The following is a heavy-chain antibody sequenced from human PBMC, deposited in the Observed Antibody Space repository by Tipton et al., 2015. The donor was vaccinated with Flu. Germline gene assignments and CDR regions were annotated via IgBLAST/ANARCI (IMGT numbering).Heavy chain of an antibody. D-gene: IGHD1-26*01. J-gene: IGHJ2*01. CDR3: AKIGLIGNWYFDV. Sequence: SLRLSCATSGFTFSNYGMNWVRQAPGKGLEWVSSISGSGGTTYYADSVKGRFTVSRDNSKNTLSLQMNSLRADDTAVYYCAKIGLIGNWYFDVWGRGTLVTVSS. V-gene: IGHV3-23*01. CDR2: ISGSGGTT. CDR1: GFTFSNYG.